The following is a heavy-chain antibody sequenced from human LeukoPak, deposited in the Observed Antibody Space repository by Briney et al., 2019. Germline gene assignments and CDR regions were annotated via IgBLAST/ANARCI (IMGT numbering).Heavy chain of an antibody. CDR1: GFTFSSYW. D-gene: IGHD5-12*01. V-gene: IGHV3-7*03. CDR2: IKQDGSEK. CDR3: AKGYSGYDYWAFDI. J-gene: IGHJ3*02. Sequence: GGSLRLSCAASGFTFSSYWMSWVRQAPGKGLEWVANIKQDGSEKYYVDSVKGRFTISRDNAKNTLYLQMISLRAEDTALYYCAKGYSGYDYWAFDIWGQGTMVTVSS.